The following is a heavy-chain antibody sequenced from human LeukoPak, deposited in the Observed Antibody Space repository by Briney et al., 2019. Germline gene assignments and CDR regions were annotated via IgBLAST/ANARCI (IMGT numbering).Heavy chain of an antibody. V-gene: IGHV3-74*01. CDR2: INSDGSST. CDR3: ASGGFCSGGSCPVDYYYYMDV. J-gene: IGHJ6*03. CDR1: GFTFSNYW. Sequence: GGSLRLSCAASGFTFSNYWMHWVRQAPGKGLVWVSRINSDGSSTSYADSVKGRFTISRDNAKNTLYLQLNSLRAEDTAVYYCASGGFCSGGSCPVDYYYYMDVWGKGTTVTVSS. D-gene: IGHD2-15*01.